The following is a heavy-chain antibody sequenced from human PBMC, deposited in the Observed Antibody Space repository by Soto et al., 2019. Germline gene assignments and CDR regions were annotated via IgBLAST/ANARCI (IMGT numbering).Heavy chain of an antibody. V-gene: IGHV1-18*01. Sequence: QVQLVQSGAEVKKPGASVKVSCKASGYTFTSYGISWVRQAPGQGLEWMGWIRAYNGNTKYVQKRQGRVTMTTDTSTSTANMELRSLRSDDTGMYYCAREPNYFDYCGQGTLVTVSS. CDR1: GYTFTSYG. CDR3: AREPNYFDY. CDR2: IRAYNGNT. J-gene: IGHJ4*02.